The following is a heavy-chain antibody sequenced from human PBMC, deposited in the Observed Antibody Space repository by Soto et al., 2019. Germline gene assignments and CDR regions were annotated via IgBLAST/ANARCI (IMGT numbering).Heavy chain of an antibody. D-gene: IGHD5-12*01. CDR2: INPSGGST. J-gene: IGHJ5*02. Sequence: ASVKVSCKASGYTFTSYYMHWVRQAPGQGLEWMGIINPSGGSTSYAQKFQGRVTMTRDTSTSTVYMELSSLRSEDTAVYYCAGAAVDPNWFDPWGQGTLVTVSS. V-gene: IGHV1-46*03. CDR3: AGAAVDPNWFDP. CDR1: GYTFTSYY.